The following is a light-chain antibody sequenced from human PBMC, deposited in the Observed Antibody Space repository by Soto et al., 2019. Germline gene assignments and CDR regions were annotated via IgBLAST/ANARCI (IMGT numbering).Light chain of an antibody. J-gene: IGKJ2*01. CDR2: RAS. Sequence: TQMTQSPSTLSACVGDTVTITCRASQSINSWLAWYQQKPGKAPNLLIHRASTLQSGVPSRFSGSGSGTEFTLTITGLQPDDFATYYCQHYNTYPYTFGQGTKVDIK. CDR3: QHYNTYPYT. CDR1: QSINSW. V-gene: IGKV1-5*03.